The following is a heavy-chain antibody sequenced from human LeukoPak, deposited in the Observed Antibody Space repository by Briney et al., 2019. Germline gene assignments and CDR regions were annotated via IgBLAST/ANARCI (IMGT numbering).Heavy chain of an antibody. CDR3: ARDGYYYNNSGYYAFDI. Sequence: PGGSLILSCASAGFTIGSNWKHWVRQAAGKGLVWASRIQSDGSTTSYADSVKGRFTISRDNAKSTLYLQMNSLRAEDTAVYYCARDGYYYNNSGYYAFDIWGQGTMVTVSS. J-gene: IGHJ3*02. V-gene: IGHV3-74*01. CDR2: IQSDGSTT. D-gene: IGHD3-22*01. CDR1: GFTIGSNW.